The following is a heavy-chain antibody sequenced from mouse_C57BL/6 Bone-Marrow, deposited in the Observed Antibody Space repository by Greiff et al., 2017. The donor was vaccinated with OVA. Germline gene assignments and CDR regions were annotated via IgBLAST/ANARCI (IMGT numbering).Heavy chain of an antibody. Sequence: QVQLQQSGPELVKPGASVKISCKASGYAFSSSWMNWVKPRPGKGLEWIGRIYPGDGDTNYNGKFKGKATLTADKSSSTAYMQLSSLTSEDSAVYFCARCLYYYGSSYAMDYWGQGTSVTVAS. CDR3: ARCLYYYGSSYAMDY. D-gene: IGHD1-1*01. CDR2: IYPGDGDT. CDR1: GYAFSSSW. V-gene: IGHV1-82*01. J-gene: IGHJ4*01.